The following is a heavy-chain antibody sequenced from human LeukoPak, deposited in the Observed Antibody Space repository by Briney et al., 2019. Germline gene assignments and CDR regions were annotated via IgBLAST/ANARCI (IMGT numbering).Heavy chain of an antibody. J-gene: IGHJ4*02. CDR1: GGSISSSNW. Sequence: SETLSLTCAVSGGSISSSNWWSWVRPPPGKGLEWIGEINHSGSTNYNPSLKSRVTISVDTSKNQFSLKLSSVTAADTAVYYCARGGSGWSWFDYWGQGTLVTVSS. D-gene: IGHD2-15*01. CDR2: INHSGST. V-gene: IGHV4-4*02. CDR3: ARGGSGWSWFDY.